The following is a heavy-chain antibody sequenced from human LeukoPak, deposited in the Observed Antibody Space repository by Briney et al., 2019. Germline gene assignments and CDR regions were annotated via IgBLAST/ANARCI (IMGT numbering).Heavy chain of an antibody. Sequence: SVKVSCKASGGTFSSYAISWVRQAPGQGLEWMGGIIPIFGTANYAQKFQGRVTITTDESTSTAYMELSSLRSEDTAVYYCATSRWDCSSTSCYFHYYYMDVWGKGPRSPSP. CDR1: GGTFSSYA. CDR3: ATSRWDCSSTSCYFHYYYMDV. CDR2: IIPIFGTA. J-gene: IGHJ6*03. D-gene: IGHD2-2*01. V-gene: IGHV1-69*05.